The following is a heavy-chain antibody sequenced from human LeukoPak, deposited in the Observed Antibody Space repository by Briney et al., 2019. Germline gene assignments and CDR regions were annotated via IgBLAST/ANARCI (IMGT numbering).Heavy chain of an antibody. CDR2: IYWDDDK. J-gene: IGHJ3*02. Sequence: SGPTLVNPTQTLTLTCTFSGFSLSTSGVGVGWIRQPPGKALEWLALIYWDDDKRYSPSLKSRLTITKDTSKNQVVLTMTNMDPVDTATYYCAHRYCSGGSCPLGAFDIWGQGTMVTVSS. D-gene: IGHD2-15*01. CDR1: GFSLSTSGVG. CDR3: AHRYCSGGSCPLGAFDI. V-gene: IGHV2-5*02.